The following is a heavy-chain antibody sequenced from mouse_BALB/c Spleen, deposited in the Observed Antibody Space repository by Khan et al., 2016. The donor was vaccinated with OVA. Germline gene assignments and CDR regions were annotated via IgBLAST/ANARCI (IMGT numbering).Heavy chain of an antibody. CDR3: ARSRIITTATSFYFDH. D-gene: IGHD1-2*01. V-gene: IGHV3-1*02. CDR1: GYSITSGYS. J-gene: IGHJ2*01. Sequence: EVQLQESGPDLVKPSQSLSLTCTVTGYSITSGYSWHWIRQFPGNKLEWMGYIHYSGRTNYNPSLKSRISITRDTSKNQFFLQLNSMTTEDAATAYCARSRIITTATSFYFDHWGQGTTLTVSP. CDR2: IHYSGRT.